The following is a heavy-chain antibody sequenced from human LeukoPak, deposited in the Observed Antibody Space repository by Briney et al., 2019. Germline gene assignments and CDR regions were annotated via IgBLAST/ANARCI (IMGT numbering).Heavy chain of an antibody. V-gene: IGHV1-69*01. CDR1: GGTFSSYA. Sequence: GASVKVSCKASGGTFSSYAISWVRQVPGQGLEWMGGIIPIFGTANYAQKFQGRVTITADESTSTAYMELSSLRSEDTAVYYCARVPSWGEMSFDYWGQGTLVTVSS. CDR3: ARVPSWGEMSFDY. D-gene: IGHD7-27*01. CDR2: IIPIFGTA. J-gene: IGHJ4*02.